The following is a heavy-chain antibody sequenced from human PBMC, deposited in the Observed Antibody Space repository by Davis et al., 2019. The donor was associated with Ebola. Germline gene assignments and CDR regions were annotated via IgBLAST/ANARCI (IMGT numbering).Heavy chain of an antibody. CDR2: ISSSSSYT. CDR3: AKGTYSDY. CDR1: GFTFSDYY. Sequence: GESLKISCAASGFTFSDYYMSWIRQAPGKGLEWVSYISSSSSYTNYADSVKGRFTISRDNAKSSLYLQMNSLRDEDTAVYYCAKGTYSDYWGQGTLVTVSS. J-gene: IGHJ4*02. V-gene: IGHV3-11*06.